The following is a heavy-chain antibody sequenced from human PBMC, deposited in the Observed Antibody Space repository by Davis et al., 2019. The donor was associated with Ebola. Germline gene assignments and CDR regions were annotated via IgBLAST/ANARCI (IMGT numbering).Heavy chain of an antibody. D-gene: IGHD3-9*01. CDR3: ARGPEVYYDILTGNGGFDY. CDR1: GYTFTNYY. J-gene: IGHJ4*02. Sequence: ASVKVSCQASGYTFTNYYMHWVRQAPGQGLEWMGWISAYNGNTNYAQKLQGRVTMTTDTSTSTAYMELRSLRSDDTAVYYCARGPEVYYDILTGNGGFDYWGQGTLVTVSS. CDR2: ISAYNGNT. V-gene: IGHV1-18*04.